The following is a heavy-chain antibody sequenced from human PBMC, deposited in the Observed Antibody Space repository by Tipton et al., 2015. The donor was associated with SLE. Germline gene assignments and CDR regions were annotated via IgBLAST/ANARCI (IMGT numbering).Heavy chain of an antibody. V-gene: IGHV6-1*01. CDR2: TYYRSRWYS. Sequence: GLVKPSQTLSLTCAISGDTVSSNSATWNWIRQSPSRGLEWLGRTYYRSRWYSDYVDSVKSRITINSDTSKNQFSLHLNSVTPDDTAIYYCARDPYGDYSFDSWGQGTLVTVPS. J-gene: IGHJ4*02. CDR1: GDTVSSNSAT. D-gene: IGHD4-17*01. CDR3: ARDPYGDYSFDS.